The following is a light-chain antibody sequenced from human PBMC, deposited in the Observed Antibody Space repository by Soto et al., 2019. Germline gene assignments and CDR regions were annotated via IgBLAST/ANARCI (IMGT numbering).Light chain of an antibody. CDR3: SSYTSTISL. Sequence: QSVLTQPASVSGSPGQSITISCTGTSNDVGGYNYVSWYQQHPGKAPKLMIYDVSNRPPGVSNRFSGSKSGNTASLTISGLQAEDEADYYCSSYTSTISLFGGGTKLTVL. CDR2: DVS. J-gene: IGLJ2*01. V-gene: IGLV2-14*03. CDR1: SNDVGGYNY.